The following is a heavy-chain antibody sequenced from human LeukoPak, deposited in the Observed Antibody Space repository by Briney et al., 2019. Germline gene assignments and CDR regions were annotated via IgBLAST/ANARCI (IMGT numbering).Heavy chain of an antibody. V-gene: IGHV4-38-2*02. CDR1: GYSISSGYY. J-gene: IGHJ6*03. D-gene: IGHD2-2*01. CDR3: ARQVVPAANAYYYYYMDV. CDR2: IYHSGST. Sequence: SETLSLTCTVSGYSISSGYYWGWIRPPPGKGLEWIGSIYHSGSTYYNPSLKSRVTISVDTSKNQFSLKLSSVTAADTAVYYCARQVVPAANAYYYYYMDVWGKGTTVTVSS.